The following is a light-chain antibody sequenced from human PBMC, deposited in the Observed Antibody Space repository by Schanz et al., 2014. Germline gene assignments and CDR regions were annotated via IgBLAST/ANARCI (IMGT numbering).Light chain of an antibody. Sequence: QSVLTQPPSVSGAPGQRVTIFCTGSSSNIGATYHVHWYQQLPGTAPKLLICDYNNRPSGVPDRCSASKSGHSASLAITGLLAEDEAAYYCQSYDGSLSAWLFGGGTKLTVL. J-gene: IGLJ3*02. V-gene: IGLV1-40*01. CDR1: SSNIGATYH. CDR3: QSYDGSLSAWL. CDR2: DYN.